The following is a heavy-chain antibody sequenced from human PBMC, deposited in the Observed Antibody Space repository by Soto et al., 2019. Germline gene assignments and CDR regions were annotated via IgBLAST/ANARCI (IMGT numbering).Heavy chain of an antibody. V-gene: IGHV2-5*02. CDR3: AHRLPSEETFGGVMFDY. CDR2: IYWDDDK. J-gene: IGHJ4*02. Sequence: QITLKESGPTLVKPTQTLTLTCTFSGFSLSTSGVGVGWIRQPPGKALEWLALIYWDDDKRYSPSLKSRLTITKDTSKNQVVLKITNMDPVDTAKYYCAHRLPSEETFGGVMFDYWGQGTLVTVSS. D-gene: IGHD3-16*01. CDR1: GFSLSTSGVG.